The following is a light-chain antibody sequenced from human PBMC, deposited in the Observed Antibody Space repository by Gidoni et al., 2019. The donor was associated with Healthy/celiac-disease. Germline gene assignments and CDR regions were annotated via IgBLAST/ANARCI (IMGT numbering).Light chain of an antibody. Sequence: SVLTQPPSASGSPGQTVTISCTGSSSNIGAGYDVHWYQQVPGTAPKLLIYGNSNRPSRVPDRFSSSTSGTSASLAITRLQAEDGADYYCQSYDSSLSGSGVFGGGTKLTVL. V-gene: IGLV1-40*01. CDR3: QSYDSSLSGSGV. CDR1: SSNIGAGYD. J-gene: IGLJ2*01. CDR2: GNS.